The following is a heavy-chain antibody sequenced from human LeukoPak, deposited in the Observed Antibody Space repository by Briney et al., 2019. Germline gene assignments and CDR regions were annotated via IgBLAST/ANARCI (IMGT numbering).Heavy chain of an antibody. CDR3: ARANPKPLDY. CDR2: INHSGST. Sequence: SETLSLTCAVYGGSFSGYYWSWIRQPPGKGLEWIGEINHSGSTNYNPPLKSRVTISVDTSKNQFSLKLSSVTAADTAVYYCARANPKPLDYWGQGTLVTVSS. J-gene: IGHJ4*02. CDR1: GGSFSGYY. V-gene: IGHV4-34*01.